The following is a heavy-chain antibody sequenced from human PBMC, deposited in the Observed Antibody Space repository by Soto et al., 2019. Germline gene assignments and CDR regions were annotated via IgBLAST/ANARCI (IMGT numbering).Heavy chain of an antibody. Sequence: GSGPTLVNPTQTLTLTCTFSGFSLSTSGMCVSWIRQPPGKALEWLARIDWDDDKYYSTSLKTRLTISKDTSKNQVVLTMTNMDPVDTATYYCARSRGQDYYGSGSREVFDYWGQGTLVTVSS. CDR2: IDWDDDK. V-gene: IGHV2-70*11. J-gene: IGHJ4*02. CDR3: ARSRGQDYYGSGSREVFDY. D-gene: IGHD3-10*01. CDR1: GFSLSTSGMC.